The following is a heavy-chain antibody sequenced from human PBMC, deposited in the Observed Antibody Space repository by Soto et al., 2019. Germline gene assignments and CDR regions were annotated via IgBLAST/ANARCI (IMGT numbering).Heavy chain of an antibody. CDR1: GFTFSSYA. CDR3: AKDGGSPPSPQYYYDYYGMDV. V-gene: IGHV3-23*01. CDR2: ISGSGGST. J-gene: IGHJ6*02. Sequence: GSLRLSCAASGFTFSSYAMSWVRQAPGKGLEWVSAISGSGGSTYYADSVKGRFTISRDNSKNTLYLQMNSLRAEDTAVYYCAKDGGSPPSPQYYYDYYGMDVWGQGTTVTVSS. D-gene: IGHD2-15*01.